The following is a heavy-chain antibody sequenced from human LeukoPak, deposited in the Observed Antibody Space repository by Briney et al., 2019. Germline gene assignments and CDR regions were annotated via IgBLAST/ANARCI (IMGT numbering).Heavy chain of an antibody. D-gene: IGHD6-6*01. V-gene: IGHV4-39*07. CDR3: ASATLAARRSNAFDI. J-gene: IGHJ3*02. CDR1: GGSISSSSYY. CDR2: IYYSGST. Sequence: SETLSLTCTVSGGSISSSSYYWGWIRQPPGKGLEWIGSIYYSGSTYYNPSLKSRVTISVDTSKNQFSLKLSSVTAADTAVYYCASATLAARRSNAFDIWGQGTMVTVSS.